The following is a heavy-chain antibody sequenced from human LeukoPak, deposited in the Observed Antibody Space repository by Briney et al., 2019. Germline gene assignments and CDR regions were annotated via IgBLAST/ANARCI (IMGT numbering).Heavy chain of an antibody. J-gene: IGHJ4*01. CDR3: AREPVDYNDSSGYGDY. CDR2: ISAYNGNA. V-gene: IGHV1-18*01. Sequence: ASVKLSCMASGFTFTRYGISWVRQAPGQGLECMGWISAYNGNANYSQTLQGRVTMTTDTSTSSAYMELRSLRSDDTAVYYCAREPVDYNDSSGYGDYWGHGNLVTVSS. CDR1: GFTFTRYG. D-gene: IGHD3-22*01.